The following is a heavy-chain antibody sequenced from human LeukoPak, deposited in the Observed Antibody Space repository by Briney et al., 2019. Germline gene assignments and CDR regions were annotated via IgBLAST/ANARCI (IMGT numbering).Heavy chain of an antibody. D-gene: IGHD2-2*01. CDR1: GGTFSSYS. CDR2: IIRIFGTA. CDR3: ARVVNPPWNWFDP. J-gene: IGHJ5*02. Sequence: SVNVSCMASGGTFSSYSISWVRQAPGQGLEWMGGIIRIFGTANYAQKFQGRVTITADESTSTAYMELSSLRAEDTAVYYCARVVNPPWNWFDPWGQGTLVTVSS. V-gene: IGHV1-69*13.